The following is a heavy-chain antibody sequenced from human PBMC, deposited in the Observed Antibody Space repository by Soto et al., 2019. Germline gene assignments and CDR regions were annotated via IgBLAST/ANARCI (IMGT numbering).Heavy chain of an antibody. CDR2: ISSSSSTI. D-gene: IGHD1-26*01. J-gene: IGHJ6*03. Sequence: GGSLRLSCAASGFTFSSYSMNWVRQAPGKGLEWVSYISSSSSTIYYADSVKGRFTISRDNAKNSLYLQMNSLRDEDTSVYYGAGETRYCGSYYYYYYYMDVWGKGTTVTVSS. CDR1: GFTFSSYS. V-gene: IGHV3-48*02. CDR3: AGETRYCGSYYYYYYYMDV.